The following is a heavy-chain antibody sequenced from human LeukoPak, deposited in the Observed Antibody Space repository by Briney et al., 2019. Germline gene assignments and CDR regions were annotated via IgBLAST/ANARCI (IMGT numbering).Heavy chain of an antibody. CDR3: ARDPEYGGKGFYN. Sequence: GGSLRLSCAASGFTFSRYGMHWVRQAPGKGLEWVAVVWYDGSLKYYGDSVRGRFSISRDNSKNTVDLQMNSLRAEDTAVYYCARDPEYGGKGFYNWGQGTLVTISS. V-gene: IGHV3-33*01. J-gene: IGHJ4*02. D-gene: IGHD4-23*01. CDR1: GFTFSRYG. CDR2: VWYDGSLK.